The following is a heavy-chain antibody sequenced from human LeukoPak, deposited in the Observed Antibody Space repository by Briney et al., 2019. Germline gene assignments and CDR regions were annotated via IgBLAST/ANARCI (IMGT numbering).Heavy chain of an antibody. V-gene: IGHV3-23*01. D-gene: IGHD2-2*01. J-gene: IGHJ4*02. CDR1: GFTFSSYG. CDR2: ISGSGGST. Sequence: GGSLRLSCAASGFTFSSYGMSWVRQAPGKGLEWVSAISGSGGSTYYADSVKGRFTISRDNSKNTQYLQMNSLRAEDTAVYYCARDKGPAAGLDYWGQGTLVTVSS. CDR3: ARDKGPAAGLDY.